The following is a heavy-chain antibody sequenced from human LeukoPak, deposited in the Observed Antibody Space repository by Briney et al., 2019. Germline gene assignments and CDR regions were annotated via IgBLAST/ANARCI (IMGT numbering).Heavy chain of an antibody. V-gene: IGHV1-46*01. CDR3: ATYRYCSSTSCYNWFDP. CDR1: GYTFTSYY. D-gene: IGHD2-2*01. CDR2: INPSGGST. Sequence: ASVKVSCKASGYTFTSYYMHWVRQAPGQGLEWMGIINPSGGSTSYAQKFQGRVTMTEDTSTDTAYMELSSLRSEDTAVYYCATYRYCSSTSCYNWFDPWGQGTLVTVSS. J-gene: IGHJ5*02.